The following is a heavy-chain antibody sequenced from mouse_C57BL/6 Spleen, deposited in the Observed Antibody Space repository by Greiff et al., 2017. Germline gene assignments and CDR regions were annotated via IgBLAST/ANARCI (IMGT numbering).Heavy chain of an antibody. Sequence: QVQLKQSGPELVKPGASVKISCKASGYAFSSSWMNWVKQRPGKGLEWIGRIYPGDGDTNYNGKFKGKATLTADKSSSTAYMQLSSLTSEDSAVYFCAREGRGGNYFDYWGQGTTLTVSS. CDR3: AREGRGGNYFDY. D-gene: IGHD1-1*02. V-gene: IGHV1-82*01. J-gene: IGHJ2*01. CDR1: GYAFSSSW. CDR2: IYPGDGDT.